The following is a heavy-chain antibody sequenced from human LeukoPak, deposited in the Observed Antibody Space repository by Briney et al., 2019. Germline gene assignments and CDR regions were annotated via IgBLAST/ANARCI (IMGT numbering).Heavy chain of an antibody. J-gene: IGHJ4*02. Sequence: GGSLGLSCAASGFTFSSYSMNWVRQAPGKGLEWVSSISGSSSYIYYADSVKGRFTISRDNAKNSLYLQMNSLRAEDTAVYYCARGEVYYDSSGYLSDDWGQGTLVTVSS. V-gene: IGHV3-21*01. D-gene: IGHD3-22*01. CDR2: ISGSSSYI. CDR3: ARGEVYYDSSGYLSDD. CDR1: GFTFSSYS.